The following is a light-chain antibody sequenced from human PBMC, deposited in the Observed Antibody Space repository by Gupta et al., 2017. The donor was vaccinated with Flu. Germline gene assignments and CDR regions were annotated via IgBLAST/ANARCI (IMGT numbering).Light chain of an antibody. CDR3: QQDDSYPFT. J-gene: IGKJ4*01. V-gene: IGKV1-8*01. Sequence: PSSLSASTGDRVTITCRASESVRSYLAWYQQRPGKAPNLLIYAASTVQSGVPSKFSGSGSGTXFTLTIXRLQPEEFATYYCQQDDSYPFTFGXGTKVEIK. CDR2: AAS. CDR1: ESVRSY.